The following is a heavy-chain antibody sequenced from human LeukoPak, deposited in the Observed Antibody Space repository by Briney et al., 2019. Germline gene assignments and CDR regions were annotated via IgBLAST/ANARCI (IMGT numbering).Heavy chain of an antibody. V-gene: IGHV3-48*03. Sequence: PGGSLRLSCAASGFTFSSYEMNWVRQAPGKGLEWVSYISSSGSTIYYADSVKGRFTISRDNAKNSLYLQMNSLRAEDTVVYYCARSNGWLDYWGQGTLVTVSS. J-gene: IGHJ4*02. D-gene: IGHD4-11*01. CDR3: ARSNGWLDY. CDR1: GFTFSSYE. CDR2: ISSSGSTI.